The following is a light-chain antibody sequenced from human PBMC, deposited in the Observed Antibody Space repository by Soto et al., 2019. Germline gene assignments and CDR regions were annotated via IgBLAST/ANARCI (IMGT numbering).Light chain of an antibody. CDR3: LQHHIHPSA. V-gene: IGKV1-17*01. J-gene: IGKJ1*01. CDR2: AAS. CDR1: QGISND. Sequence: DIQMTQSPSSLSASIGDSVTITCLASQGISNDLAWYQQTPGKAPKRLIYAASSLQSGVPSRFSRSGSGTEFTRTISSLQPEDWATYHCLQHHIHPSAFGKG.